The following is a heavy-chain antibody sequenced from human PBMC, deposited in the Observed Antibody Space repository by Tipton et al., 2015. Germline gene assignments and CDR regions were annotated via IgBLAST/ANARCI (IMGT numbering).Heavy chain of an antibody. Sequence: SLRLSCAASGFTFSSSWMSWVRQAPGKGLEWVANIKQDGSDKYYVDSVKGRFTISRDNSKKTLSLQMNSLRAEDTAVYYCAKDSQPHYYDSSGYGTFAYWGQGTLVTVSS. CDR2: IKQDGSDK. CDR1: GFTFSSSW. J-gene: IGHJ4*02. V-gene: IGHV3-7*03. CDR3: AKDSQPHYYDSSGYGTFAY. D-gene: IGHD3-22*01.